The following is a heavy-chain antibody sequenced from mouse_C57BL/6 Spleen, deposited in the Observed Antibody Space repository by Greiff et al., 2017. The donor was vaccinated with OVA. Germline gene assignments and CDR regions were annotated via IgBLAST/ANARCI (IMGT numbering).Heavy chain of an antibody. V-gene: IGHV1-4*01. CDR2: INPSSGYT. Sequence: VQLQQSGAELARPGASVKMSCKASGYTFTSYSMHWVKQRPGQGLEWIGYINPSSGYTKYNQKFKDKAKLTADKSSSTAYMQLSSLTSEDSAGYYCARRASITTMVADWYFEVWGTGTTVTVSS. J-gene: IGHJ1*03. CDR1: GYTFTSYS. D-gene: IGHD1-1*01. CDR3: ARRASITTMVADWYFEV.